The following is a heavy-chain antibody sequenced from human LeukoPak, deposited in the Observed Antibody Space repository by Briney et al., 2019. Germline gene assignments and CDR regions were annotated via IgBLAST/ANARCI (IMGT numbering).Heavy chain of an antibody. D-gene: IGHD4-17*01. Sequence: GGSLRLSCAASGFTFSSYWMSRVRQAPGKGLEWVANIKQDGSEKYYVDSVKGRFTISRDNAKNSLHLQMNSLRAEDTAVYYCARAGDYGSIRYFQHWGQGTLVTVSS. J-gene: IGHJ1*01. CDR1: GFTFSSYW. CDR2: IKQDGSEK. V-gene: IGHV3-7*01. CDR3: ARAGDYGSIRYFQH.